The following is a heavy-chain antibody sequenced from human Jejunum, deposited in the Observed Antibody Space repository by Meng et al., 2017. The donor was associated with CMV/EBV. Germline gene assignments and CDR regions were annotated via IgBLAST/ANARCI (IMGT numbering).Heavy chain of an antibody. J-gene: IGHJ4*02. D-gene: IGHD2-2*02. CDR3: ARGSTWAGYCTSISCYRGHYFDF. V-gene: IGHV2-5*01. CDR2: VFWNDDK. Sequence: GVGWIPQSPGKALEWLAIVFWNDDKRYRPSLKNRLTITKDTSKNQVVLTMTNMDPVDSGTYYCARGSTWAGYCTSISCYRGHYFDFWGQGALVTVSS. CDR1: G.